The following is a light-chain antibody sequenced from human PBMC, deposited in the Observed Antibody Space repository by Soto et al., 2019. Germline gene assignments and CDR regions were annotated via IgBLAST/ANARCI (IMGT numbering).Light chain of an antibody. Sequence: DIQMTQSPSTLSASVGDRVTITCRASQSISSWLDWYQQKPGKAPKLLIYAASSLESGVPSRFSGSGSGTEFTLTISSLQPDDFATYYCQQYNSYVWTFGQGTKVDIK. J-gene: IGKJ1*01. CDR3: QQYNSYVWT. CDR1: QSISSW. CDR2: AAS. V-gene: IGKV1-5*01.